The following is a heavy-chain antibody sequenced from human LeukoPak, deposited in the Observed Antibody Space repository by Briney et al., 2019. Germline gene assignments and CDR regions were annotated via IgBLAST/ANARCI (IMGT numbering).Heavy chain of an antibody. V-gene: IGHV4-59*01. J-gene: IGHJ3*02. D-gene: IGHD3-22*01. CDR1: GGSISSYY. Sequence: PSETLSLTCTVSGGSISSYYWSWIRQPPGKGLEWIGYIYYSGSTNYNPSLKSRVTISVDTSKNQFSLKLSSVTAADTAVYYCARGLGSGYYSASNDAFDIWGQGTMVTVSS. CDR3: ARGLGSGYYSASNDAFDI. CDR2: IYYSGST.